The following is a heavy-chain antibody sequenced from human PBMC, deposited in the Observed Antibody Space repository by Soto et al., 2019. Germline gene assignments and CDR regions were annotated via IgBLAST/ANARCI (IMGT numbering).Heavy chain of an antibody. CDR2: TTQDGSGK. Sequence: EVQLVESGGGLVQPGGSLRLSCVASGLTFSSWMSWVRQAPGKGLEWVAMTTQDGSGKQYVDPVKGRFTISRDSAKNSMYLQMNSLTVEDTAMYYCASLDTAMIKTAGYWGQGTQVTVSS. J-gene: IGHJ4*02. CDR3: ASLDTAMIKTAGY. CDR1: GLTFSSW. D-gene: IGHD5-18*01. V-gene: IGHV3-7*01.